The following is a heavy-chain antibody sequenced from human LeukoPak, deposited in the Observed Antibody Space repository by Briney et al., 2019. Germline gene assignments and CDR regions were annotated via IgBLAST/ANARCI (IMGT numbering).Heavy chain of an antibody. V-gene: IGHV4-38-2*02. J-gene: IGHJ4*02. CDR1: GYSISSGYY. CDR3: ARLPKKCYYGSGRNYY. D-gene: IGHD3-10*01. Sequence: SETLSLTCTVSGYSISSGYYWGWIRQPPGKGLEWIGSIYHSGSTYYNPSLKSRVTISVDTSKNQFSLKLSSVTAADTAVYYCARLPKKCYYGSGRNYYWGQGTLVTVSS. CDR2: IYHSGST.